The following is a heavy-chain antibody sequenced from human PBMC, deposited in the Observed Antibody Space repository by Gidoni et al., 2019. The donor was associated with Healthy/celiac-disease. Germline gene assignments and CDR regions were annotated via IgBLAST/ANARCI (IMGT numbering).Heavy chain of an antibody. CDR1: GFTFTSSA. J-gene: IGHJ4*02. Sequence: QLQLVQSGPEVKKPGTSVKGSCKASGFTFTSSAVQWVRQARGQRLEWIGWIVVGSGNTNYAQKFQERVTITRDMSTSTAYMELSSLRSEDTAVYYCAADTGATPTEFDYWGQGTLVTVSS. V-gene: IGHV1-58*01. D-gene: IGHD1-26*01. CDR2: IVVGSGNT. CDR3: AADTGATPTEFDY.